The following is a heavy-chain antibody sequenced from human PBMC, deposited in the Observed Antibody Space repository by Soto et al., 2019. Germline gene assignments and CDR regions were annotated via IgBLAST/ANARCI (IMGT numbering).Heavy chain of an antibody. CDR2: VTANGGST. CDR3: ASLGVGDWANYYYYYYGMDV. D-gene: IGHD2-21*02. J-gene: IGHJ6*02. CDR1: GFTFSVYA. Sequence: GGSLRLSCAATGFTFSVYAMTWVRQAPGKGLEWVSAVTANGGSTYSADSVKGRFTISRDNSKNTLFLQMNRLRAEDTAVYYCASLGVGDWANYYYYYYGMDVWGQGTTVTVSS. V-gene: IGHV3-23*01.